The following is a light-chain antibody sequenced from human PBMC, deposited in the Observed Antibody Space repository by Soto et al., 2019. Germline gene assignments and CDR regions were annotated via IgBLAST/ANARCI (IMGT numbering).Light chain of an antibody. Sequence: DIVMTQSPDSLAVSLGERATINCKSSQSVLYSSNNKNYLVWYQQKPGQPPKLLIYWASTRESGVPDRFSGSGSGTDFTLTISSLQAEDVAVYYCQQYYSTLHTFGQGTKLEIK. CDR1: QSVLYSSNNKNY. CDR3: QQYYSTLHT. V-gene: IGKV4-1*01. J-gene: IGKJ2*01. CDR2: WAS.